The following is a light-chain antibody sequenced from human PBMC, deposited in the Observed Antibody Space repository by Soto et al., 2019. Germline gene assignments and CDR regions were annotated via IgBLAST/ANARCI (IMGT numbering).Light chain of an antibody. CDR2: EGN. CDR1: SSDVGSYNL. CDR3: CSYAGSSTLV. J-gene: IGLJ2*01. V-gene: IGLV2-23*01. Sequence: QSVLTQPASVSGSPGQSITISCTGTSSDVGSYNLVSWYQHHPGKAPKLMIYEGNERPSGVSNRFSGSKSGNTASLTISGLQAEDEADYFCCSYAGSSTLVFGGGTKLTVL.